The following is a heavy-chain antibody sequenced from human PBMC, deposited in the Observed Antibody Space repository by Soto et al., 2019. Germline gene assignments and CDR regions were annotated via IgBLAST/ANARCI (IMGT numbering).Heavy chain of an antibody. V-gene: IGHV1-3*01. CDR2: LNPDTGNT. CDR3: ARDRRSVKPRGNDAFDV. D-gene: IGHD3-16*01. Sequence: VQSGAELKKPGASVNISCTASGFTFSDNLINWVRQAPGQGLEWMGWLNPDTGNTRYSETFQGRVTISSHSSASIAYLELRYMENDDTALYLCARDRRSVKPRGNDAFDVCGQRTMITVSS. CDR1: GFTFSDNL. J-gene: IGHJ3*01.